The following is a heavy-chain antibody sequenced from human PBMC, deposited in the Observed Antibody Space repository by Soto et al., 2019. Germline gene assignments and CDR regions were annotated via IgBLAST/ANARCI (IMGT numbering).Heavy chain of an antibody. V-gene: IGHV3-30*18. J-gene: IGHJ4*02. CDR3: AKALGELTPESYDH. D-gene: IGHD1-7*01. CDR1: GFTFSDYG. Sequence: QVQLVESGGGVVQPGRSLRLSCAASGFTFSDYGMHWVRQAPGKGLEWVTIISYDGSNQYYADSVKGRFTISRDNSKNTLDLQMNSLRLEDTGVYYCAKALGELTPESYDHWGQGVLVTVSS. CDR2: ISYDGSNQ.